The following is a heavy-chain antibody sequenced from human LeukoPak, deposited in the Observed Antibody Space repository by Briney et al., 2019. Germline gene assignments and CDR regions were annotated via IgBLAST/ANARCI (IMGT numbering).Heavy chain of an antibody. D-gene: IGHD3-3*01. CDR3: ARGGRFVELNYFDP. J-gene: IGHJ5*02. CDR2: IYASGHT. V-gene: IGHV4-59*01. CDR1: GGSTYEYH. Sequence: SETLSLTCTVSGGSTYEYHWVWIRQSPGKGLEWIGDIYASGHTDYNLSLRSRLTMSIDPAQRHFSLTVKDVTAADTAVYYCARGGRFVELNYFDPSGQGILVIVSS.